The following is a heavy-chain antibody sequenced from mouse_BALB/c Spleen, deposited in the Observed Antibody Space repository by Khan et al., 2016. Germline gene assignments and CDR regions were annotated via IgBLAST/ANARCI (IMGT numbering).Heavy chain of an antibody. V-gene: IGHV3-2*02. Sequence: EVQLQESGPGLVKPSQSLSLTCTVTGYSITSDYAWNWIRQFPGNKLEWMGYISYSGSTSYNPSLKSRISITRDTSKNQFFLQLNSVTTEDTATYYCARWDDGYSYYFDYCGQGTTLTVSS. CDR2: ISYSGST. J-gene: IGHJ2*01. CDR3: ARWDDGYSYYFDY. D-gene: IGHD2-3*01. CDR1: GYSITSDYA.